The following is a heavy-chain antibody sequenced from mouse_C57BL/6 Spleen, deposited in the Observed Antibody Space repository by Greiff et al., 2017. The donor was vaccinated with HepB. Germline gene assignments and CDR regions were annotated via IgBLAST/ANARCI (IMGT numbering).Heavy chain of an antibody. V-gene: IGHV1-22*01. J-gene: IGHJ4*01. CDR2: INPNNGGT. D-gene: IGHD1-1*01. CDR1: GYTFTDYN. Sequence: DVKLVESGPELVKPGASVKMSCKASGYTFTDYNMHWVKQSHGKSLEWIGYINPNNGGTSYNQKFKGKATLTVNKSSSTAYMELRSLTSEDSAVYYCARKYYGSSHYYAMDYWGQGTSVTVSS. CDR3: ARKYYGSSHYYAMDY.